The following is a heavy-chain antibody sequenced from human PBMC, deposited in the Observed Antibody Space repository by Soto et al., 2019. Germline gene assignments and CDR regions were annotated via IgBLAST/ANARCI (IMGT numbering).Heavy chain of an antibody. J-gene: IGHJ6*02. V-gene: IGHV2-26*01. CDR2: IFSNDEK. Sequence: SGPKLGNPTESLTKNCTVSGLSLRNDRMGVSWIRQPPGKAMEWLAHIFSNDEKSYSTSLKSRLTISKDTSKSQVVLTMTNMDPVDTATYYCARMPPEWLGAVAGLYYYYGMDVWGQGTTVTVSS. CDR1: GLSLRNDRMG. D-gene: IGHD6-19*01. CDR3: ARMPPEWLGAVAGLYYYYGMDV.